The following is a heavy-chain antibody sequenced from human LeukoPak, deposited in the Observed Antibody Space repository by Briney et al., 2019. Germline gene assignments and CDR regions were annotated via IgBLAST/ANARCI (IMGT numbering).Heavy chain of an antibody. CDR1: GYSISSGYY. J-gene: IGHJ3*02. CDR3: ASTTDPAFDI. Sequence: SETLSLTCAVSGYSISSGYYWSWIRQPPGKGLEWIGSIYHSGSTYYNPSLKSRVTISVDTSKNQFSLKLSSVTAADTAVYYCASTTDPAFDIWGQGTMVTVSS. D-gene: IGHD4-17*01. CDR2: IYHSGST. V-gene: IGHV4-38-2*01.